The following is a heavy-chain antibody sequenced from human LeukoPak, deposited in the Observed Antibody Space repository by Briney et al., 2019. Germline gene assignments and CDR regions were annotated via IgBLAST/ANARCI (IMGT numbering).Heavy chain of an antibody. V-gene: IGHV1-58*01. J-gene: IGHJ4*02. Sequence: GASVKVSCKASGFTFTSSAVQWVRQARGQRLEWIGWIVVGSGNTNYAQKFQERVTITRDMSTSTAYMELSSLRSEDTAVYYCAKADGYDLDASGYWGQGTLVTVSS. CDR3: AKADGYDLDASGY. CDR2: IVVGSGNT. D-gene: IGHD5-12*01. CDR1: GFTFTSSA.